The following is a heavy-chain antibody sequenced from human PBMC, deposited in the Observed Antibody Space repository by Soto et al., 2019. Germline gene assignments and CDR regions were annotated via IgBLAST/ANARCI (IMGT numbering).Heavy chain of an antibody. CDR1: GFTVGSSF. J-gene: IGHJ6*02. Sequence: EEQLVESGGGLMQPGGSLRLSCAASGFTVGSSFMSWVRQAPGKGLEWVSVIYTGGSTYYADSVKGRFTLSRDVSKNTMYVQMNSLRADDPGVFYCARMIVSVVPTSGYFYGMDVWGQGTTVTVSS. V-gene: IGHV3-53*01. D-gene: IGHD3-22*01. CDR3: ARMIVSVVPTSGYFYGMDV. CDR2: IYTGGST.